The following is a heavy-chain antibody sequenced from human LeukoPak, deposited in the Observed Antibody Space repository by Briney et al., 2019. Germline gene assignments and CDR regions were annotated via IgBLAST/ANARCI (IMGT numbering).Heavy chain of an antibody. CDR3: ASSRTRRSNLGYYYYYMDV. CDR1: GGSFSGYY. Sequence: SETLSLTCAVYGGSFSGYYWSWIRQPPGKGLEWIGEINHSGSTNYNPSLKSRVTISVDTSKNQFSLKLSSVTAADTAVYYCASSRTRRSNLGYYYYYMDVWGKGTTVTVSS. D-gene: IGHD4-11*01. J-gene: IGHJ6*03. V-gene: IGHV4-34*01. CDR2: INHSGST.